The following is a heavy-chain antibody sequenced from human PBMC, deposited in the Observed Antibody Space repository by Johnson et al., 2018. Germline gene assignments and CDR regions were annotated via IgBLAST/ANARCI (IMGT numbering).Heavy chain of an antibody. CDR3: ARGGFWFYYYMDV. V-gene: IGHV3-30-3*01. CDR2: ISYDGSNK. J-gene: IGHJ6*03. D-gene: IGHD3-3*01. Sequence: QVQLVQSGGGVVQPGRSLRLSCAASGFTFSSYAMHWVRQAPGKGLEWVAVISYDGSNKYYADSVKGRFTISRDNSKNTLYLQMNSLRAEDTAGYYGARGGFWFYYYMDVWGKGTTVTVS. CDR1: GFTFSSYA.